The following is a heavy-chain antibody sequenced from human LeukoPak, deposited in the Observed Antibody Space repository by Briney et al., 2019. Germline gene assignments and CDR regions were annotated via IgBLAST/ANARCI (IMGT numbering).Heavy chain of an antibody. CDR3: ARDGSASYYISNWFDP. D-gene: IGHD3-10*01. CDR2: TWYDGSNK. J-gene: IGHJ5*02. CDR1: GFTFSSYG. Sequence: GRSLRLSCAASGFTFSSYGMHWVRQAPGKGLEWVAVTWYDGSNKYYADSVKGRFTISRDNSKNTLYLQMNSLRAEDTAVYYCARDGSASYYISNWFDPWGQGTLVTVSS. V-gene: IGHV3-33*01.